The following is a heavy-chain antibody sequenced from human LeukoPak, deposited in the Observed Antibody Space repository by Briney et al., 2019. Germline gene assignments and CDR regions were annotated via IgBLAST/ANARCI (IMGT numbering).Heavy chain of an antibody. D-gene: IGHD2/OR15-2a*01. CDR2: ISINGGTI. CDR3: AKAAPDTTYFVS. V-gene: IGHV3-23*01. J-gene: IGHJ4*02. Sequence: GGSLRLSCAASGFTFSNYAMSWVRQAPGKGLEWVSAISINGGTIYYADSVKGRFTTSRDNSKNTLYLQVNSLRAVDTAVYFCAKAAPDTTYFVSWGQGTLVTVSS. CDR1: GFTFSNYA.